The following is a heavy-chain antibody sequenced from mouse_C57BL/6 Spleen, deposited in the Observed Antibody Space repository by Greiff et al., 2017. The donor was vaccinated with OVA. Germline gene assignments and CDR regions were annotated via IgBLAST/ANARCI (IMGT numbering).Heavy chain of an antibody. CDR2: ISYDGSN. V-gene: IGHV3-6*01. D-gene: IGHD1-1*01. J-gene: IGHJ3*01. Sequence: DVKLQESGPGLVKPSQSLSLTCSVTGYSITSGYYWNWIRQFPGNKLEWMGYISYDGSNNYNPSLKNRISITRDTSKNQFFLKLNSVTTEDTATYYCARDRDYYGSSLAWFAYWGQGTLVTVSA. CDR1: GYSITSGYY. CDR3: ARDRDYYGSSLAWFAY.